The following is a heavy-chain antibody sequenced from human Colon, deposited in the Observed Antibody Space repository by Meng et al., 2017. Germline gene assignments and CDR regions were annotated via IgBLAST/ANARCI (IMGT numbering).Heavy chain of an antibody. D-gene: IGHD2/OR15-2a*01. J-gene: IGHJ5*02. CDR3: ARGLFSRLRSLWFDP. Sequence: QVQLLQWAARLLKPSETLSLTGAVYGGSFIGYYWSWIRQPPGKGLEWIGEINHSGTTNFNPSLESRVTISIDTSKNQISLNVTSLTAADTAVYYCARGLFSRLRSLWFDPWGQGTLVTVSS. CDR1: GGSFIGYY. CDR2: INHSGTT. V-gene: IGHV4-34*02.